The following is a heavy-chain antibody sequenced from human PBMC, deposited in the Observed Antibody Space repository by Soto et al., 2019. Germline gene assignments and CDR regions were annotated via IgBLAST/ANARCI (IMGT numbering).Heavy chain of an antibody. CDR3: AAVPVLRFLKWLPAYFDY. CDR1: GFMFTSSA. Sequence: SVKVSCKTSGFMFTSSAVQWVRQARRQRLEWIGWLVVGSGNTHYAQHFQERVTLTRDMSTGTAYMELSSLRSEDTAVYYCAAVPVLRFLKWLPAYFDYWGQGTLVTVSS. CDR2: LVVGSGNT. V-gene: IGHV1-58*01. D-gene: IGHD3-3*01. J-gene: IGHJ4*02.